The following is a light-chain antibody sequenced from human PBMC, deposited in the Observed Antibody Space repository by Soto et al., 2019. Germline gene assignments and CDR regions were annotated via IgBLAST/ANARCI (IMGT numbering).Light chain of an antibody. J-gene: IGKJ1*01. Sequence: DIVMTQSPESLAVSLGERATINCKSSQSLLYSPNDKTYLAWYQQNPGQPPKLLIYWASTRESGVPDRFSGSGSVTDFTLTISSLQAEDVAVYYCQQYYSTPWTFGQGTKVEIK. CDR1: QSLLYSPNDKTY. CDR2: WAS. CDR3: QQYYSTPWT. V-gene: IGKV4-1*01.